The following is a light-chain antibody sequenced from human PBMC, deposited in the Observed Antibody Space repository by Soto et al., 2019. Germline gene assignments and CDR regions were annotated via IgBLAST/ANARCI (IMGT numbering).Light chain of an antibody. V-gene: IGKV1-5*03. Sequence: DIQLTQSPSTLSASVGDRVTITCRASQSINSWLAWYQRRPGKAPKLLVYKASSLESGVPSRFSGSGSGTEFTLTISTLQPDDFATYYCQQYEAYPLTFGGGTKVEI. CDR3: QQYEAYPLT. CDR1: QSINSW. J-gene: IGKJ4*01. CDR2: KAS.